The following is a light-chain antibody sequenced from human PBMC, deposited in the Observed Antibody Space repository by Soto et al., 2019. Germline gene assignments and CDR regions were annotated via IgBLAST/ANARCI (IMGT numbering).Light chain of an antibody. V-gene: IGKV1-5*01. CDR1: QSISSW. J-gene: IGKJ2*01. CDR2: DAS. Sequence: DIQMTQPPSTLSASVGDRVTITCRASQSISSWLAWYQQKPGKAPKLLIYDASSLESGVPSRFSGSGSGTEFTLTISSLQPDDFATYYCQQYNSYSPDTFGQGTKLEIK. CDR3: QQYNSYSPDT.